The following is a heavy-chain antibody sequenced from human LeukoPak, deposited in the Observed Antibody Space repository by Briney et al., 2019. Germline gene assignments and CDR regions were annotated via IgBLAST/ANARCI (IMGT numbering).Heavy chain of an antibody. Sequence: ASVKVSCKASGYTFTSYGISWVRQAPGQGLEWMGWISAYNGNTNYAQKLQGRVTMTTDTSTSTAYMELRSLRSDDTAVYYCARDLDTAITKGYAFDIWGQGTMVTVSS. V-gene: IGHV1-18*01. D-gene: IGHD5-18*01. J-gene: IGHJ3*02. CDR2: ISAYNGNT. CDR1: GYTFTSYG. CDR3: ARDLDTAITKGYAFDI.